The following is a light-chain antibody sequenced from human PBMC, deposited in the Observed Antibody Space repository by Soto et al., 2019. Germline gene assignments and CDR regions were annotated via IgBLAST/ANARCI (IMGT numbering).Light chain of an antibody. V-gene: IGKV1-39*01. CDR3: QQSYSTPWT. CDR2: AAS. CDR1: QSISSY. Sequence: DIRMTQSPSSLSASVGDRVTITXXASQSISSYLNWYQQKPGKAPKLXIYAASSLQSGVPSRFSGSGAGTDFTLTISSLQPEDFATYYCQQSYSTPWTFGQGTKVDIK. J-gene: IGKJ1*01.